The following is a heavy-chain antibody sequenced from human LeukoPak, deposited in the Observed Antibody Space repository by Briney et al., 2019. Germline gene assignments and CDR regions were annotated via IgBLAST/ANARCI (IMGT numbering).Heavy chain of an antibody. J-gene: IGHJ6*02. D-gene: IGHD3-10*01. V-gene: IGHV1-2*02. CDR3: ARSASMVRGVIIPSSYYYYGMDV. CDR1: GYTFTGYY. Sequence: ASVKVSCKASGYTFTGYYTHWVRQAPGQGLEWMGWINPNSGGTNYAQKFQGRVTMTRDTSISTAYMELSRLRSDDTAVYYCARSASMVRGVIIPSSYYYYGMDVWGQGTTVTVSS. CDR2: INPNSGGT.